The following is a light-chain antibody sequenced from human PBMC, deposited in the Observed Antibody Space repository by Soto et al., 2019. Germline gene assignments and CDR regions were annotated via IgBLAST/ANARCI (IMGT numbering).Light chain of an antibody. V-gene: IGKV3-20*01. CDR1: QSVTNNF. CDR2: GAS. CDR3: QQYGTPLFT. J-gene: IGKJ3*01. Sequence: IVLTQSPGTLSLSPAERATLSCGASQSVTNNFLAWYQQKPGQAPRLLIYGASSRATGVPDRFSGSGSGTDFTLTISRLEPGDFAVYYCQQYGTPLFTFGPGTKVDIK.